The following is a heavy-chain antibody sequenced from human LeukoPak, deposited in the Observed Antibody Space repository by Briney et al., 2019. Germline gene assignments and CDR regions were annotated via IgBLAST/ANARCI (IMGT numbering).Heavy chain of an antibody. Sequence: GGSLRLSCAASGFTFSSYWMSWVRQAPGKGLEWVANIKQDGSEKYYVDSVKGRFTISRDNAKNSLYLQMNSLRAEDTAVYYCAKLGMTTVTTDNYWGQGTLVTVSS. CDR3: AKLGMTTVTTDNY. J-gene: IGHJ4*02. CDR2: IKQDGSEK. CDR1: GFTFSSYW. V-gene: IGHV3-7*01. D-gene: IGHD4-17*01.